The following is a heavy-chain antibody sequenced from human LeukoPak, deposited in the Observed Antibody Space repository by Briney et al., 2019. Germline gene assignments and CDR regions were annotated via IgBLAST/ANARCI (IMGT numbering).Heavy chain of an antibody. Sequence: GGSLRLSCAASGFTFSSYGMHWVRQAPGKGLEWVVFIRDDGSIKYYADSLKGQFTVSRDNSKNTLYLQMNSLRAEDTAVYYCAKTTTPLHHYYYYMDVWGKGTTVTVSS. J-gene: IGHJ6*03. D-gene: IGHD1-1*01. CDR1: GFTFSSYG. CDR3: AKTTTPLHHYYYYMDV. V-gene: IGHV3-30*02. CDR2: IRDDGSIK.